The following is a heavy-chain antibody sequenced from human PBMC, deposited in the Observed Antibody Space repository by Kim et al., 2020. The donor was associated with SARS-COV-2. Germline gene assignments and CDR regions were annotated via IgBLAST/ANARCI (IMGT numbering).Heavy chain of an antibody. CDR1: GFTFDDYA. CDR2: ISWNSGSI. CDR3: AEDIGADIVVVPAAMWGYFDY. V-gene: IGHV3-9*01. D-gene: IGHD2-2*01. J-gene: IGHJ4*02. Sequence: GGSLRLSCAASGFTFDDYAMHWVRQAPGKGLEWVSGISWNSGSIGYADSVKGRFTISRDNAKNSLYLQMNSLRAEDTALYYCAEDIGADIVVVPAAMWGYFDYWGQGTLVTVSS.